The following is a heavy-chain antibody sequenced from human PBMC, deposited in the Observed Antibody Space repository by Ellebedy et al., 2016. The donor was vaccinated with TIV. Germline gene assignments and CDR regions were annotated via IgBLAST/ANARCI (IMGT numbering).Heavy chain of an antibody. J-gene: IGHJ4*02. CDR1: GFTFSPYW. D-gene: IGHD1-1*01. Sequence: GESLKISCAASGFTFSPYWMSWVRQAPGKGLEWVSAMSGSSGSTYYADSVKGRFTVSRDNSNDTLYLQMNSLRVEDTALYYCLRETWVRDWGQGTLVTVSS. V-gene: IGHV3-23*01. CDR3: LRETWVRD. CDR2: MSGSSGST.